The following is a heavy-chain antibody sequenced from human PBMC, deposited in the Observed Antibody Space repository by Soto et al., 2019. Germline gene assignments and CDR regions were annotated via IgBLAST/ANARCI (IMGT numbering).Heavy chain of an antibody. CDR1: GGTFSSYA. V-gene: IGHV1-69*12. D-gene: IGHD3-3*01. J-gene: IGHJ4*02. CDR2: IIPIFGTA. Sequence: QVQLVQSGAEVKKPGSSVKVSCKASGGTFSSYAISWVRQAPGQGLEWMGGIIPIFGTANYAQKFQGRVTFTADESTSTAYMELSSLRSEDTAVYYCASTPPRIRSKPPPPFDYWGQGTLVTVSS. CDR3: ASTPPRIRSKPPPPFDY.